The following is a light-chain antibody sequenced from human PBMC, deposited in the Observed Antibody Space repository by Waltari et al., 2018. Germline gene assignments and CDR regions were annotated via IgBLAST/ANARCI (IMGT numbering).Light chain of an antibody. CDR1: TGAVTSGYY. V-gene: IGLV7-43*01. CDR2: DTN. CDR3: LLYYGGAQLWV. Sequence: QTVVTQEPSLTVSPGGTVTLTCASSTGAVTSGYYPNWFQQKPGQAPRALIYDTNNKHSWAPARFSGSLLGGKAALTLSGVQPEDEAEYYCLLYYGGAQLWVFGGGTKLTVL. J-gene: IGLJ3*02.